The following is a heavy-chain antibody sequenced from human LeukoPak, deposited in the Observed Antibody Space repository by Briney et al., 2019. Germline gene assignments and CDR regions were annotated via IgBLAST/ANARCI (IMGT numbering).Heavy chain of an antibody. CDR2: INDSGAT. J-gene: IGHJ4*02. V-gene: IGHV4-34*01. CDR1: GGSFSGYY. Sequence: SETLSLTCAVYGGSFSGYYWSWIRQTPEKGLEWIGDINDSGATNYSPSLKSRVTISQDTSNSQFSLKVTSVTAADTAAYYCARGLRRVTTTPFDYWGQGTLVTVSS. CDR3: ARGLRRVTTTPFDY. D-gene: IGHD4-17*01.